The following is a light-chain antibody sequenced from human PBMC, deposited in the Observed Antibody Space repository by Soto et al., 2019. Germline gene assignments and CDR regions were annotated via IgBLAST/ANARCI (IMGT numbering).Light chain of an antibody. CDR3: QQYNNWPHT. V-gene: IGKV3-15*01. J-gene: IGKJ2*01. CDR2: GAS. Sequence: EIVMTQSPATLSVSPGERATLSCRASQSVSSKFAWFQQRPGQPPRLLIYGASTRATGCPGRFSGSGSGTEFTLTISGLQLEDFAVYYCQQYNNWPHTFGQGTKLEIK. CDR1: QSVSSK.